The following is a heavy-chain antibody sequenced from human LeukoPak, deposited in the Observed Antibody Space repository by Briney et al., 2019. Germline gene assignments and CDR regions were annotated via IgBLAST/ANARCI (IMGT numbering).Heavy chain of an antibody. V-gene: IGHV3-66*01. J-gene: IGHJ4*02. Sequence: GESLRLSCAASGFTVSSNYMSWVRQAPGKGLEWVSVIYSGGSTYYADSVKGRFTISRDNSKNTLYLQMNSLRAEDTAVYYCARDLSYGSGDYWGQGILVTVSS. D-gene: IGHD3-10*01. CDR2: IYSGGST. CDR3: ARDLSYGSGDY. CDR1: GFTVSSNY.